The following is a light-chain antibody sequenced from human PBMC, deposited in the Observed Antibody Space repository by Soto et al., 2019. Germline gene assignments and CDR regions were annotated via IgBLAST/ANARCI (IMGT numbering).Light chain of an antibody. CDR3: QQYKNWCT. V-gene: IGKV3-15*01. CDR1: QSVSSN. Sequence: EIVMTQSPATLSVSPGERATLSCRASQSVSSNLSWYQQKPGQAPRLLIYCASTRATGIPSRFSGSGSGIELTITISSLQSEDFAVYYCQQYKNWCTFGPGTKVEIK. CDR2: CAS. J-gene: IGKJ1*01.